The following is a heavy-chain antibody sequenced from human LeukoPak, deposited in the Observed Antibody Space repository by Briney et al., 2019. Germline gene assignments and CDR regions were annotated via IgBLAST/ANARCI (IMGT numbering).Heavy chain of an antibody. CDR3: ARGRGWLFDY. CDR1: GHTSTDYY. Sequence: GASVKVSCKASGHTSTDYYIHWVRQAPGQGLEWMGWINPNRGATNYAQKFQGRVTMTRDTSISTAYMVLTRLTSDDTAMFYCARGRGWLFDYWGQGTLLTVSS. CDR2: INPNRGAT. J-gene: IGHJ4*02. D-gene: IGHD6-19*01. V-gene: IGHV1-2*02.